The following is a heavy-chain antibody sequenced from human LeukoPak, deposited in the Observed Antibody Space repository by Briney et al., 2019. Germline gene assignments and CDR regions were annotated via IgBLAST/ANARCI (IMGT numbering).Heavy chain of an antibody. V-gene: IGHV4-31*03. Sequence: SETLSLTCTVSGDSISTTEDHWTWIRQFPGKGLEWIGYTSYSGYPDSNPSLKSRVTISLDTSKNQFSLKLSSVTVADTGMYYCAREPTQPLRFGEFHPFDNWGQGTLVTVSS. CDR3: AREPTQPLRFGEFHPFDN. CDR1: GDSISTTEDH. CDR2: TSYSGYP. D-gene: IGHD3-16*01. J-gene: IGHJ4*02.